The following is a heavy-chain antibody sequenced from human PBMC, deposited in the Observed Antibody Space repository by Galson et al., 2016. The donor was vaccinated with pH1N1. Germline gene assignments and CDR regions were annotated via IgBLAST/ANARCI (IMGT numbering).Heavy chain of an antibody. CDR3: VRAIGAKSAY. CDR2: IKQDGTEK. D-gene: IGHD4/OR15-4a*01. CDR1: GFSFSSYW. J-gene: IGHJ4*02. V-gene: IGHV3-7*04. Sequence: SLRLSCAASGFSFSSYWMSWARQAPGKGLEWVANIKQDGTEKYYVASVKGRFTISRDNAKNSLYLQMNSLSVEDTAVYYCVRAIGAKSAYWGQGTLVTVSS.